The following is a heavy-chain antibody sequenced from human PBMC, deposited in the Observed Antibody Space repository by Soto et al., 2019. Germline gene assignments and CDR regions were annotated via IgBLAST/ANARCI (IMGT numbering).Heavy chain of an antibody. CDR1: GYTLTELS. CDR2: FDPEDGET. D-gene: IGHD1-26*01. Sequence: ASVKVSCKVSGYTLTELSMYWVRQAPGKGLEWMGGFDPEDGETIYAQKFQGRVTITADETTSTAYIELGGVRSEDRAVYHCGTHDHGIVGLIDDYYGMDVWGQGTTVTVSS. CDR3: GTHDHGIVGLIDDYYGMDV. J-gene: IGHJ6*02. V-gene: IGHV1-24*01.